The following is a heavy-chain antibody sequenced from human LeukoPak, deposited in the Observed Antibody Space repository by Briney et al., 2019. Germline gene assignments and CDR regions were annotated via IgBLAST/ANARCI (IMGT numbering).Heavy chain of an antibody. CDR3: AKFSSSGWSRSTNK. D-gene: IGHD6-19*01. Sequence: GGSLRLSCAASGFTFSSYGMSWVRQAPGKGLEWVSAISGSGGSTYYADSVKGRVTISRDNSKKTLYLQMNSLRPEDTAVYYCAKFSSSGWSRSTNKWGQGTLVTVSS. CDR2: ISGSGGST. J-gene: IGHJ4*02. V-gene: IGHV3-23*01. CDR1: GFTFSSYG.